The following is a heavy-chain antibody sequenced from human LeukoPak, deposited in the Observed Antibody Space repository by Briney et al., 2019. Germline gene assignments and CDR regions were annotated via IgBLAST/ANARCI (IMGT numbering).Heavy chain of an antibody. CDR2: IIPILGIA. D-gene: IGHD3-3*01. J-gene: IGHJ4*02. CDR3: ARGLATYYDFWSGYYAGQHFDY. Sequence: SVKVSCKASGGTFSSYAISWVRQAPGQELEWMGRIIPILGIANYAQKFQGRVTITADKSTSTAYMELSSLRSEDTAVYYCARGLATYYDFWSGYYAGQHFDYSGQGTLVTVSS. V-gene: IGHV1-69*04. CDR1: GGTFSSYA.